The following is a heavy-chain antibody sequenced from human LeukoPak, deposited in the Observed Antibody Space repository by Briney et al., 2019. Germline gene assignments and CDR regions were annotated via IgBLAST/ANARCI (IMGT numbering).Heavy chain of an antibody. Sequence: PGGSLRLSCAASGFTFSSYAMSWVRQAPGKGLEWVSAISSNGTVTFYTDSVRGRFTISKDNSRNTLYLQMNSLRAEDTAVYYCAKIGGSSPIDYWGQGTLVTVSS. CDR1: GFTFSSYA. J-gene: IGHJ4*02. CDR3: AKIGGSSPIDY. D-gene: IGHD1-26*01. CDR2: ISSNGTVT. V-gene: IGHV3-23*01.